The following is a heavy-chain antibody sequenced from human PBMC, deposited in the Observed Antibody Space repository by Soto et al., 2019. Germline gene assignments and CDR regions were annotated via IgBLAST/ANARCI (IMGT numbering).Heavy chain of an antibody. CDR2: IYYSGAT. Sequence: QVQLQESGPGLVRPSQTLSLSCTVSGGSISNSANHWSWIRQHPGEGPEWIGYIYYSGATYYSPSLKGRVTMSIDASKNQFSLKLSSVTAADTAVYYCAKGVRGVPTWFDPWGQGTLVTVSS. CDR3: AKGVRGVPTWFDP. CDR1: GGSISNSANH. V-gene: IGHV4-31*03. J-gene: IGHJ5*02. D-gene: IGHD3-10*01.